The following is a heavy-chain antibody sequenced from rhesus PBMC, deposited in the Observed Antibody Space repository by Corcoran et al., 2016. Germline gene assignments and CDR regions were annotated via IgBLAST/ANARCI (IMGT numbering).Heavy chain of an antibody. Sequence: QLQLHESCPGLVKPSETLSLTCAVSGGSLRSNSWSLIRQPPGKGLEWSGRISGSGGSTDYNPYLKSRVTISTDTYKNQFSLKLSAVTAADTAVYYCARDVYSGYSFDFWGQGLRVTVSS. V-gene: IGHV4-173*01. CDR1: GGSLRSNS. D-gene: IGHD5-24*01. CDR2: ISGSGGST. J-gene: IGHJ3*01. CDR3: ARDVYSGYSFDF.